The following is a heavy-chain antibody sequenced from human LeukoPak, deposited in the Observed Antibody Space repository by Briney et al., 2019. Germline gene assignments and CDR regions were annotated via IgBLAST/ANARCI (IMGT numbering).Heavy chain of an antibody. J-gene: IGHJ4*02. CDR3: ASTYDYVWGSFPAPDY. D-gene: IGHD3-16*01. CDR2: IKQDGSEK. V-gene: IGHV3-7*01. CDR1: GFTFSSYW. Sequence: GGSLRLSCAASGFTFSSYWMSWVRQAPGKGLEWVANIKQDGSEKYYVDSVKGRFTISRDNAKNSLYLQMNSLRAEDTAVYYCASTYDYVWGSFPAPDYWGQGTLVTVSS.